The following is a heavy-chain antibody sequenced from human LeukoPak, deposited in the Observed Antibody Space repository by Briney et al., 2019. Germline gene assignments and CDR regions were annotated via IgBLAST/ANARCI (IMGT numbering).Heavy chain of an antibody. CDR1: GFPFSNYG. CDR2: TDTSGKYI. J-gene: IGHJ3*02. CDR3: ARAVYGFDAFDI. V-gene: IGHV3-21*06. D-gene: IGHD4-17*01. Sequence: GGSLRLSCAASGFPFSNYGMNWVRQAPGKGLEWVSFTDTSGKYIYYGDSVKGRFTISRDNAKNLLFLQMNSLRAEDTAVYYCARAVYGFDAFDIWGQGTMVTVSS.